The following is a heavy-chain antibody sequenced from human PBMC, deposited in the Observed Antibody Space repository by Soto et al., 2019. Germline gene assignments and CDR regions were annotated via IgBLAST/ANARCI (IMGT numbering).Heavy chain of an antibody. D-gene: IGHD6-13*01. V-gene: IGHV4-39*01. CDR2: IYYSGNT. Sequence: SETLSLTCTVSGGSISSGSHYWGWIRQPPGKGLEWIGSIYYSGNTYYNPSLMGRVTISVDTSKNQFSLKLSSVTAADTAVYYCTRHKDTSSRYLLPDDWGQGTLVTVSS. CDR3: TRHKDTSSRYLLPDD. J-gene: IGHJ4*02. CDR1: GGSISSGSHY.